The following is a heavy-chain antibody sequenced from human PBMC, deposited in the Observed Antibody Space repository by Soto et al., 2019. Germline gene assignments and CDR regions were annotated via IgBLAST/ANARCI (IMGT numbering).Heavy chain of an antibody. CDR1: SYTFTRNG. J-gene: IGHJ4*02. V-gene: IGHV1-18*01. D-gene: IGHD4-17*01. Sequence: QVQLVQSGAEVKKPGASVKDSCKASSYTFTRNGISWVRQAPGQGLEWMGGISAYNGDTNYAQKFQGRVTMTADTSTSTAYMELRSLRSDDTAVYYCARNNGDYDYWGQGTLVTVSS. CDR2: ISAYNGDT. CDR3: ARNNGDYDY.